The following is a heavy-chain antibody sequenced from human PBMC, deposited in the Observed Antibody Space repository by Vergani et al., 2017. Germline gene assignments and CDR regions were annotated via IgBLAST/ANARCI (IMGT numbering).Heavy chain of an antibody. CDR2: LNKNNYYI. Sequence: EVQLVESGGGLVNTGGCLTLFCVASGFSLSTYTFNWVRQAPGGGLEWVLSLNKNNYYIYYADSVKGRFTISRHNAKNSLVLQMSSLKVEDTGVYYCAREMSNEGFDYWGQGTRVTVA. CDR3: AREMSNEGFDY. D-gene: IGHD4-11*01. CDR1: GFSLSTYT. J-gene: IGHJ4*02. V-gene: IGHV3-21*01.